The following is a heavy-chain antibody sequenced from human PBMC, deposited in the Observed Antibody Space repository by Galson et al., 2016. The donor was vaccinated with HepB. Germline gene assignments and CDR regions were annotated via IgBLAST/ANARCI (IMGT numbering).Heavy chain of an antibody. CDR3: AREGRSDYGDYNYHYYALAV. CDR1: GFTFSSCW. D-gene: IGHD4-17*01. Sequence: SLRLSCAASGFTFSSCWMTWVRQAPGKGLEWVANIKQDGSEKYYVDSVKGRFTISRDNAKNSLYLQMNSLRAEDTAVYYCAREGRSDYGDYNYHYYALAVWCHGTTVTVYS. CDR2: IKQDGSEK. V-gene: IGHV3-7*01. J-gene: IGHJ6*02.